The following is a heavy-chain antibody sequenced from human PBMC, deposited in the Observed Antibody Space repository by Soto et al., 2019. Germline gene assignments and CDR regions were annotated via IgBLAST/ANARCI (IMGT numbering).Heavy chain of an antibody. CDR2: IVREGSEK. Sequence: QVQLVESGGGVVQPGRSLRLSCAASGFAFSSHGMHWVRQAPGKGLEWVAVIVREGSEKHYADSVKGRFTISRDNSKNTLYLEMNSLRAEDTAVSYCARDDDYDDNGLDSWGQGTLVTVSS. J-gene: IGHJ5*01. V-gene: IGHV3-33*01. CDR3: ARDDDYDDNGLDS. CDR1: GFAFSSHG. D-gene: IGHD4-17*01.